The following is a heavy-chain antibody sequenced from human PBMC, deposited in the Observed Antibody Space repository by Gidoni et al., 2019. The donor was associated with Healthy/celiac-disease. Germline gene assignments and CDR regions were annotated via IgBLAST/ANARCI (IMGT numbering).Heavy chain of an antibody. V-gene: IGHV4-34*01. D-gene: IGHD3-3*01. CDR2: INHSGST. Sequence: QVQLQQWGAGLLTPSETLSLTCAVYGGSFSGYYWSWIRQPPGKGLEWIGEINHSGSTNYNPSLKSRVTISVDTSKNQFSLKLSSVTAADTAVYYCARVLYYDFWSGDRGYFDYWGQGTLVTVSS. J-gene: IGHJ4*02. CDR3: ARVLYYDFWSGDRGYFDY. CDR1: GGSFSGYY.